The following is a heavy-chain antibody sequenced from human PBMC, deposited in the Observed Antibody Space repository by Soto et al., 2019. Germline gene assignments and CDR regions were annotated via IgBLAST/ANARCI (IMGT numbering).Heavy chain of an antibody. V-gene: IGHV3-53*01. D-gene: IGHD1-1*01. CDR2: IYSGGST. Sequence: EVQMVESGGGLIQPGGSLRLSCAASGFTVSSNYMSWVRQATGKGLEWVSVIYSGGSTYYAHSVKGRFTISRDNAKNSRDRKMNSQRAEDTAGYYCERDLGATGTIAPPDYWGQGTLVTVSS. J-gene: IGHJ4*02. CDR1: GFTVSSNY. CDR3: ERDLGATGTIAPPDY.